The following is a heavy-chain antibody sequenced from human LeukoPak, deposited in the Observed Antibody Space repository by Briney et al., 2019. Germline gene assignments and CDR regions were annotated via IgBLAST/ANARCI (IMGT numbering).Heavy chain of an antibody. CDR3: AKGYGGGHIGY. CDR2: ISWNSGSI. Sequence: GGSLRLSCAASGFTFDDYAMHWVRQAPGKGLEWVSGISWNSGSIGYADSVKGRFTISRDNAKNSLYLQMNSLRAEDTALYYCAKGYGGGHIGYWGQGTLVTVSS. D-gene: IGHD4-23*01. J-gene: IGHJ4*02. V-gene: IGHV3-9*01. CDR1: GFTFDDYA.